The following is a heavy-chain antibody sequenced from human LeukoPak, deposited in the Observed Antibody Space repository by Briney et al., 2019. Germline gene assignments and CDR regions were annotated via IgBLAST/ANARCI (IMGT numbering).Heavy chain of an antibody. J-gene: IGHJ4*02. CDR2: ISSSSSYI. V-gene: IGHV3-21*01. Sequence: GGSLRLSCAASGFTFSSYSMNWVRQAPGKGLEWVSSISSSSSYIYYADSVKGRFTISRDNAKNLLYLQMNSLRAEDTAVYYCARGSIRGYVSYNWGQGTLVTVSS. CDR3: ARGSIRGYVSYN. D-gene: IGHD3-10*01. CDR1: GFTFSSYS.